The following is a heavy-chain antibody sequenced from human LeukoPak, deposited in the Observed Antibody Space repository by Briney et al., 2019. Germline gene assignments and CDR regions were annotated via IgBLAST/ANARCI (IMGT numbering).Heavy chain of an antibody. J-gene: IGHJ4*02. CDR1: GFTFTSSA. D-gene: IGHD4-17*01. CDR2: IIPIFGTA. Sequence: SVKVSCKASGFTFTSSAMQWVRQAPGQGLEWMGGIIPIFGTANYAQKFQGRVTITADESTSTAYMELSSLRSEDTAVYYCARGYDYGDYVGDFDYWGQGTLVTVSS. V-gene: IGHV1-69*13. CDR3: ARGYDYGDYVGDFDY.